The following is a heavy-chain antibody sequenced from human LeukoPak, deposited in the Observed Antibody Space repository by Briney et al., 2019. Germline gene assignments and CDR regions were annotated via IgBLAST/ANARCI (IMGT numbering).Heavy chain of an antibody. CDR2: IYSADTT. Sequence: GGSLRLSCAASGFTVSSNYMSWVRQAPGKGLEWVLVIYSADTTYYADSVKGRFTISRDSSKNTLYLQMNSLRVEDTAVYYCASRVRLAGTESGFDYWGQGTLVTV. V-gene: IGHV3-66*01. D-gene: IGHD6-19*01. CDR1: GFTVSSNY. J-gene: IGHJ4*02. CDR3: ASRVRLAGTESGFDY.